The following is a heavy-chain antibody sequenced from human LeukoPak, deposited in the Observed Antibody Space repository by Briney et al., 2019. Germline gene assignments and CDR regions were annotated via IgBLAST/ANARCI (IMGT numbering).Heavy chain of an antibody. V-gene: IGHV1-69*13. CDR3: ARGLRYFDWYSAFDY. Sequence: SVKVSCKASGYTFTSYHINWVRQAPGQGLEWMGGIIPSFGTANYAQKFQGRVTIPADESTSTAYMELSSLRSEDTAVYYCARGLRYFDWYSAFDYWGQGTLVTVSS. J-gene: IGHJ4*02. CDR2: IIPSFGTA. CDR1: GYTFTSYH. D-gene: IGHD3-9*01.